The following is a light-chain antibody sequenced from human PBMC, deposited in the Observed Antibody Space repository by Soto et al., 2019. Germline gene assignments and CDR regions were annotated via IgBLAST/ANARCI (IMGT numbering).Light chain of an antibody. J-gene: IGKJ1*01. V-gene: IGKV1-5*03. Sequence: DIQMTQSPSTLSASVGDSVTITCRASQSIGHWLAWYRQKPGQAPNLLIYQASIVEGGVPSRFSGSRSGNECARTLTSLGTDDLASYYCQHDETVGPATKIEIK. CDR1: QSIGHW. CDR3: QHDET. CDR2: QAS.